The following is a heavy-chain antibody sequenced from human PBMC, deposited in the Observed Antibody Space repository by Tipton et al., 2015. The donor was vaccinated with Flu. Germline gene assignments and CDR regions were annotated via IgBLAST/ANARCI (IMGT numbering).Heavy chain of an antibody. CDR3: ARRGLLWYFDL. Sequence: TLSLTCAVYGGSFSGYYWSWIRQPPGKGLEWIGEINHSGSTNYNPSPKSRVAISVDTSKNQFSLKLSSVTAADTAVYYCARRGLLWYFDLWGRGPLVRV. D-gene: IGHD2/OR15-2a*01. CDR2: INHSGST. V-gene: IGHV4-34*01. J-gene: IGHJ2*01. CDR1: GGSFSGYY.